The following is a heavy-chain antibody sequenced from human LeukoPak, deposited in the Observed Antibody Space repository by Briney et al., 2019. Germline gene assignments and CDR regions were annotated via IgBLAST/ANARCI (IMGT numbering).Heavy chain of an antibody. CDR3: ARMWSTSSTGLNWFDP. V-gene: IGHV1-2*02. CDR1: GHTFTGYY. CDR2: INPNTGDT. D-gene: IGHD6-13*01. J-gene: IGHJ5*02. Sequence: ASVKVSCKASGHTFTGYYIYWVRQAPGQGLEWMGWINPNTGDTNYAQKFEGRVTMTRDTSISTAYLDLSRLTSDDTAVYYCARMWSTSSTGLNWFDPWGQGALVTVSS.